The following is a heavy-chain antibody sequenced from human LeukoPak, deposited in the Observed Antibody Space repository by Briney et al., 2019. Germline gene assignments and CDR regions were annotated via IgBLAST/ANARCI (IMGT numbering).Heavy chain of an antibody. CDR3: ARDGVAKGWDRFDY. CDR1: GFTFSDYY. V-gene: IGHV3-11*06. D-gene: IGHD6-19*01. Sequence: GGSLRLSCASSGFTFSDYYMSWIRQAPGKGLEWVSHISGSSTYTNYADSVKGRFTISRDNSKNTLYLQMNSLRAEDTAVYYCARDGVAKGWDRFDYWGQGTLVTVSS. CDR2: ISGSSTYT. J-gene: IGHJ4*02.